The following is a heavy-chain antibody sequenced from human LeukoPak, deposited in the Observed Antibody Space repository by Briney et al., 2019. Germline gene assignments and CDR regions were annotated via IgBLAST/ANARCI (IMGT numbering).Heavy chain of an antibody. CDR3: ARACWNYDILTGYDY. Sequence: ASVKVSCKASGYTFTGYYMHWVRQAPGQGLEWMGWINPNSGGTNYAQKFQGRVTMTRDTSISTAYMELSRLRSDDTAVYYCARACWNYDILTGYDYWGQGTLVTVSS. V-gene: IGHV1-2*02. J-gene: IGHJ4*02. CDR2: INPNSGGT. D-gene: IGHD3-9*01. CDR1: GYTFTGYY.